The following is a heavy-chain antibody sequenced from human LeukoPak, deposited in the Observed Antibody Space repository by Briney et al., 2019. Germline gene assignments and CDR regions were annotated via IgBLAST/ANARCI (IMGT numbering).Heavy chain of an antibody. CDR3: ARVTYYYDSSGYANAFDI. V-gene: IGHV3-7*01. CDR2: IKQDGSVK. CDR1: GFTFSSYW. Sequence: GESLRLSCAASGFTFSSYWMSWVRQAPGKGLEWVANIKQDGSVKYYVDSVKGRFTISRDNAKNSLYLQMNSLRAEDTAVYYCARVTYYYDSSGYANAFDIWGQGTMVTVSS. D-gene: IGHD3-22*01. J-gene: IGHJ3*02.